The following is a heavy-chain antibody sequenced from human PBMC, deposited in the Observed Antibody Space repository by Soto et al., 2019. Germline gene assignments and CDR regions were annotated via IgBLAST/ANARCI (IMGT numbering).Heavy chain of an antibody. CDR3: ARTTIVSFLFDY. J-gene: IGHJ4*02. CDR1: GLSISNVRMG. D-gene: IGHD5-12*01. CDR2: FFSNDEK. Sequence: EXGATLVNLTESRTLTCTVSGLSISNVRMGVSGIRQPPGKALEWLAHFFSNDEKSYSTSLKSRLTISKATSRGQVVLTMTDIDPVDRATYYCARTTIVSFLFDYWGQGTVVTVSS. V-gene: IGHV2-26*01.